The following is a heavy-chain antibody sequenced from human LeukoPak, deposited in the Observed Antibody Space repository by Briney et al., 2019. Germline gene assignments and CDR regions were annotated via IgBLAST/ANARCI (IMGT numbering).Heavy chain of an antibody. D-gene: IGHD2-21*01. CDR1: GGSISSYY. Sequence: KPSETLSLTCTVSGGSISSYYWSWIRQPPGKGLEWIGYIYYSGSTNYNPSLKSRVTISVDTSKNQFSLKLSSVTAADTAVYYCARADSPDYYYGMDVWGQGTTVTVSS. CDR2: IYYSGST. J-gene: IGHJ6*02. V-gene: IGHV4-59*01. CDR3: ARADSPDYYYGMDV.